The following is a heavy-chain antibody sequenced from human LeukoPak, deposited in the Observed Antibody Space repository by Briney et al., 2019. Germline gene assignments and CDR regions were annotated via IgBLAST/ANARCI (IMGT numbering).Heavy chain of an antibody. CDR3: ARDRSSSGWSEYYFDY. D-gene: IGHD6-19*01. J-gene: IGHJ4*02. CDR1: GFTFSSYN. Sequence: PGGSLRLSCAASGFTFSSYNMNWVRQAPGKGLEWVSSISSSSYIYNADSVKGRFTISRDNAKNSLYLQMNSPRAEDTAVYYCARDRSSSGWSEYYFDYWGQGTLVTVSS. V-gene: IGHV3-21*01. CDR2: ISSSSYI.